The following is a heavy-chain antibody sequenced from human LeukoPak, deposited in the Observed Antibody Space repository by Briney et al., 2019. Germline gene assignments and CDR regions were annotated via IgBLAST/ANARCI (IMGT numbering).Heavy chain of an antibody. CDR2: INHSGST. V-gene: IGHV4-34*01. Sequence: AGGSLRLSCAASDFTFSSYAMSWVRQPPGKGLEWIGEINHSGSTNYNPSLKSRVTISVDTSENQFSLKLSSVTAADTAVYYCARVYYDYIWGSYRSGRPPQYYFDYWGQGTLVTVSS. CDR1: DFTFSSYA. J-gene: IGHJ4*02. CDR3: ARVYYDYIWGSYRSGRPPQYYFDY. D-gene: IGHD3-16*02.